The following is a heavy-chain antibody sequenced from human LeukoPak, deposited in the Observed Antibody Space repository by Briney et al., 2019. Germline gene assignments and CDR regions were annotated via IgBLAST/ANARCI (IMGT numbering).Heavy chain of an antibody. Sequence: SETLSLTCTVSGGSISSYYWSWIRQPPGKGLEWIGSIYYSGSTYYNPSLKSRVTISVDTSKNQFSLKLSSVTAADTAVYYCAREGYYDILTGYSFDYWGQGTLVTVSS. CDR2: IYYSGST. J-gene: IGHJ4*02. CDR3: AREGYYDILTGYSFDY. D-gene: IGHD3-9*01. CDR1: GGSISSYY. V-gene: IGHV4-59*12.